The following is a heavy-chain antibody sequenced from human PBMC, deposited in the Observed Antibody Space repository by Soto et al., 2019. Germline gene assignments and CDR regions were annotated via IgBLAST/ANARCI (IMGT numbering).Heavy chain of an antibody. J-gene: IGHJ4*02. Sequence: ASVKVSCKAIGYSFTSHYMHWVRQAPGQGLEWMGTIYPGGVNIGYSQRFQGRVTITADRSTTTAYMELSSLTFEDTAVYYCARDRKNSNWPNFDSWGPGTLVNVS. D-gene: IGHD6-13*01. CDR3: ARDRKNSNWPNFDS. CDR1: GYSFTSHY. CDR2: IYPGGVNI. V-gene: IGHV1-46*01.